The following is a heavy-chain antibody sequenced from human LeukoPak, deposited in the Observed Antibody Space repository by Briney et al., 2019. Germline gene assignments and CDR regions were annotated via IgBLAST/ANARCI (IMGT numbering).Heavy chain of an antibody. CDR1: GFTFSSYG. D-gene: IGHD6-19*01. CDR2: ISGSGGST. Sequence: GGSLRLSCAASGFTFSSYGMHWVRQAPGKGLEWVSAISGSGGSTYYADSVKGRFTISRDNSKNTLYLQMNSLRAEDTAIYYCAKARGTRIAVAGPFDYWGQGTLVTVSS. J-gene: IGHJ4*02. CDR3: AKARGTRIAVAGPFDY. V-gene: IGHV3-23*01.